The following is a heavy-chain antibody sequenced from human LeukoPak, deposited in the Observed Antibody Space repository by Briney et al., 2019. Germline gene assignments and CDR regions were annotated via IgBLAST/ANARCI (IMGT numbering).Heavy chain of an antibody. Sequence: GASVKVSCKASGYTFTGYYMHWVRQAPGQGLEWMGRINPNSGGTNYAQKFQGRVTMTRDTSISTAYMELSRLRSDDTAVYYCARDSGYSYGGNNWFDPWGQGTLVTVSS. CDR3: ARDSGYSYGGNNWFDP. CDR1: GYTFTGYY. D-gene: IGHD5-18*01. CDR2: INPNSGGT. V-gene: IGHV1-2*06. J-gene: IGHJ5*02.